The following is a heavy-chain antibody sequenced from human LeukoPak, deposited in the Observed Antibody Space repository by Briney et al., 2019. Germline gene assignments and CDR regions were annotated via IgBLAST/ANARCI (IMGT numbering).Heavy chain of an antibody. J-gene: IGHJ4*02. CDR1: VFTFTSSA. CDR3: AAGWVCSGGSCYYYFDY. D-gene: IGHD2-15*01. CDR2: IVVGSGNT. V-gene: IGHV1-58*02. Sequence: ASVKVSCKASVFTFTSSAMQWVRQARGERLEWIGWIVVGSGNTNYAQKFQERVTITRDMSTSTAYMELSSLRSEDTAVYYCAAGWVCSGGSCYYYFDYWGQGTLVTVSS.